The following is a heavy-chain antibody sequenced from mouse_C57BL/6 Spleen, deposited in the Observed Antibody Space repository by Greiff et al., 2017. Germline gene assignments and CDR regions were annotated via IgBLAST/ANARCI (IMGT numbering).Heavy chain of an antibody. CDR2: IRNQANGYTT. J-gene: IGHJ4*01. CDR3: ARYIDYYGSRQEYAMDY. CDR1: GFTFTDYY. V-gene: IGHV7-3*01. Sequence: EVKLVESGGGLVQPGGSLSLSCAASGFTFTDYYMSWVRQPPGKALEWLGFIRNQANGYTTEYSASVKGRFTISRDNSHSILYLQMNVLRAEDSATYVCARYIDYYGSRQEYAMDYWGQGTSVTVSS. D-gene: IGHD1-1*01.